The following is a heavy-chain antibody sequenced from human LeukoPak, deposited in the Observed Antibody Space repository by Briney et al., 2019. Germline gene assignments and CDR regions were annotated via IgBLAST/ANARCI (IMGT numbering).Heavy chain of an antibody. V-gene: IGHV3-23*01. D-gene: IGHD6-19*01. CDR1: GFAFSSLA. CDR3: TKELHVAVAVADYYYFYMDV. CDR2: INGGGNTT. J-gene: IGHJ6*03. Sequence: GRSLRLSCAASGFAFSSLAMGWVRQSPGKGLEWLSTINGGGNTTFYADSVKGRFTISRDNSKNTLYLHMDSLRPDDTAIYYCTKELHVAVAVADYYYFYMDVWGRGTAVTVSS.